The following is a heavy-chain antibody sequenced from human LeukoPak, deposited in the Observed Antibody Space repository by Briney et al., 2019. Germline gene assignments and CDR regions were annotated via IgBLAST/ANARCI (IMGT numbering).Heavy chain of an antibody. V-gene: IGHV3-11*01. J-gene: IGHJ4*02. CDR3: ARDLEAVGDNFDY. CDR1: GGSFSGYY. CDR2: ISGSATTI. D-gene: IGHD1-26*01. Sequence: LSLTCAVYGGSFSGYYWSWIRQPPGKGLEWISYISGSATTIYYADSVKGRFTISRDNAKNSLYLQMNSLRAEDTAVYYCARDLEAVGDNFDYWGQGTLVTVSS.